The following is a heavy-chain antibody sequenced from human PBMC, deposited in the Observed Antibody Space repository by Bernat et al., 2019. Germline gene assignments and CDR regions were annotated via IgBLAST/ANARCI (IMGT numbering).Heavy chain of an antibody. Sequence: EVQLVESGGDLIQPGGSLRLSCAASGFTFSGHWMHWVRQAPGKGLMWVSRIDTDGSTTTYADSVKGRFTMSRDNAKNTLYLQMNSLRVEDTAVYYCARVLWYCSGGSCHLWSFDYWGQGTLVTVSS. D-gene: IGHD2-15*01. J-gene: IGHJ4*02. V-gene: IGHV3-74*01. CDR3: ARVLWYCSGGSCHLWSFDY. CDR2: IDTDGSTT. CDR1: GFTFSGHW.